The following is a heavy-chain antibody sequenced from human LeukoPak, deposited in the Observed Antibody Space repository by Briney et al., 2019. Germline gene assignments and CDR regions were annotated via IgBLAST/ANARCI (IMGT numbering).Heavy chain of an antibody. Sequence: GGSLRLSCGVSGFTFSNEAMGWVRQLRGGGLEWVSTISPGGGTTYYAESMKGRFAISRDNSKSTLYLEMTSLRVEDTAVYYCTKVRSGSSNWALRIFDFWGQGVLVTVSS. V-gene: IGHV3-23*01. CDR2: ISPGGGTT. CDR1: GFTFSNEA. CDR3: TKVRSGSSNWALRIFDF. J-gene: IGHJ4*02. D-gene: IGHD4-11*01.